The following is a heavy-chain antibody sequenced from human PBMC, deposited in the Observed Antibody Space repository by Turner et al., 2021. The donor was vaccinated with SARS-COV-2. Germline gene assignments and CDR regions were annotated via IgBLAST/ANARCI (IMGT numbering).Heavy chain of an antibody. Sequence: QVQLQESGPRLVKPLETLSLTCTVSGGSISSSSYYWGWIRQPPGKGLEWIGSIYYSGSTYYNPSLKSRVTISVDTSKNQFSLKLSSVTAADTAVYYCARLVRRAEYYFDYWGQGTLVTVSS. CDR2: IYYSGST. D-gene: IGHD3-10*01. J-gene: IGHJ4*02. V-gene: IGHV4-39*01. CDR3: ARLVRRAEYYFDY. CDR1: GGSISSSSYY.